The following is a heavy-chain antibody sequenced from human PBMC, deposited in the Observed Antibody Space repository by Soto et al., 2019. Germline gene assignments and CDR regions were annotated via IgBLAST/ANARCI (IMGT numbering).Heavy chain of an antibody. CDR2: IYWDDDK. J-gene: IGHJ5*02. Sequence: QITLKESGPTVVKPTQTLTLTCTFSGFSLSTSGVSVGWIRQPPGKALEWLALIYWDDDKRYSPSLRSRLTITKDTSKNQEVLTLTNMDPVDTATYYCAHAYTGGAWFQNWFDPWGQGTLVTVSS. CDR1: GFSLSTSGVS. V-gene: IGHV2-5*02. CDR3: AHAYTGGAWFQNWFDP. D-gene: IGHD6-19*01.